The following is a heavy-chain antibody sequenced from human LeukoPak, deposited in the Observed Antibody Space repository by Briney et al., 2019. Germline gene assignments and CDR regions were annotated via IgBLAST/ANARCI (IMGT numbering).Heavy chain of an antibody. CDR2: ISAYNGNT. D-gene: IGHD6-6*01. Sequence: ASVKVSRKASGYTFTGYYMHWVRQAPGQGLEWMGWISAYNGNTNYAQKLQGRVTMTTDTSTSTAYMELRSLRSDDTAVYYCARDEGSLARAEYFQHWGQGTLVTVSS. J-gene: IGHJ1*01. CDR3: ARDEGSLARAEYFQH. V-gene: IGHV1-18*04. CDR1: GYTFTGYY.